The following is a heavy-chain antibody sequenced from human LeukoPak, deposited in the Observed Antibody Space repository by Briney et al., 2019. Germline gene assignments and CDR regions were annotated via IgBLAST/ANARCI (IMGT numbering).Heavy chain of an antibody. CDR2: TSYSGST. CDR1: RGSISGYQ. J-gene: IGHJ5*02. V-gene: IGHV4-59*12. Sequence: SETLSLTCTVSRGSISGYQWSWIRQPPGKGLQWIGNTSYSGSTNYNPSLKSRVTISVDTSKNQFSLKLSSVTAADTAVYYCAREDIVATILGYNWFDPWGQGTLVTVSS. CDR3: AREDIVATILGYNWFDP. D-gene: IGHD5-12*01.